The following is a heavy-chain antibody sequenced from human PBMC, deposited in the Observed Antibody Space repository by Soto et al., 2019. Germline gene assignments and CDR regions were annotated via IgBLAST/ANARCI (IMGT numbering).Heavy chain of an antibody. CDR3: ARAPYFGSGTYYYYDLDD. CDR2: ISSSAGTI. Sequence: QVQLVESGGGLVKPGGSLRLSCAASGLTFSDHYMTWIRQAPGKGLEWISYISSSAGTIYYADSVKGRFTISRDNDKNSLYLQMTNLRAEDTAVYYCARAPYFGSGTYYYYDLDDWGQGTTVTDSS. J-gene: IGHJ6*01. D-gene: IGHD3-10*01. CDR1: GLTFSDHY. V-gene: IGHV3-11*01.